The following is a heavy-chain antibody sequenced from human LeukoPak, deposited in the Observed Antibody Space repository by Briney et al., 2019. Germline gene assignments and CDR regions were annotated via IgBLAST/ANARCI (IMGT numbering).Heavy chain of an antibody. CDR1: GGSISSYY. CDR2: IYYSGST. Sequence: SETLSLTCTVSGGSISSYYWSWIRQPPGKGLERIGYIYYSGSTNYNPSLKSRVTISVDTSKNQFSLKLSSVTAADTAVYYCARGAEWFYYYMDVWGKGTTVTVSS. CDR3: ARGAEWFYYYMDV. J-gene: IGHJ6*03. D-gene: IGHD3-3*01. V-gene: IGHV4-59*01.